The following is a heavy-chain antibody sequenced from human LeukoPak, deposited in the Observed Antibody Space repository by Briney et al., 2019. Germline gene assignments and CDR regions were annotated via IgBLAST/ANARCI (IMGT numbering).Heavy chain of an antibody. CDR3: ARANYYDSSGYSRGAFDI. V-gene: IGHV4-38-2*02. Sequence: SETLSLTCSVSGYSISSGFYWGWIRQPPGKGLEWIGSMFHSGSTYYKPSFKSRVTISAGTSKNQFSLKLSSVTAADTAVYYCARANYYDSSGYSRGAFDIWGQGTMVTVSS. D-gene: IGHD3-22*01. J-gene: IGHJ3*02. CDR2: MFHSGST. CDR1: GYSISSGFY.